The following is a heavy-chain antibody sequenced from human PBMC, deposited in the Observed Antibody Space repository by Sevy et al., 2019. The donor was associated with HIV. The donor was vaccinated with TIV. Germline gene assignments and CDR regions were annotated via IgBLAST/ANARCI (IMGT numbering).Heavy chain of an antibody. CDR2: ISAYNGNT. CDR3: ARGRTSDYYDSSGYYYFAPFDY. D-gene: IGHD3-22*01. CDR1: GYTFTSYG. J-gene: IGHJ4*02. V-gene: IGHV1-18*04. Sequence: ASVKVSCKASGYTFTSYGISWVRQAPGQGLEWMGWISAYNGNTNYAQKLQGRVTMTTDTSTSTAYMELRGLRSDDTAVYYCARGRTSDYYDSSGYYYFAPFDYWGQGTLVTVSS.